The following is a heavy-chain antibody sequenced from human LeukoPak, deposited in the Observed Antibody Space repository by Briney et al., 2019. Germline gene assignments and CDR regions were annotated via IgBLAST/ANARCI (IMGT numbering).Heavy chain of an antibody. CDR2: TSADNGHT. V-gene: IGHV1-18*01. CDR1: GYTFIRYG. D-gene: IGHD3-22*01. CDR3: ARDSDSTGYVVPDY. J-gene: IGHJ4*02. Sequence: ASVKVSCKASGYTFIRYGISWVRQAPGQGLEWMEWTSADNGHTNYARKLQGRVTLTTDTSTSTAYMELRSLRSDDTAVYYCARDSDSTGYVVPDYWGQGTLVTVSS.